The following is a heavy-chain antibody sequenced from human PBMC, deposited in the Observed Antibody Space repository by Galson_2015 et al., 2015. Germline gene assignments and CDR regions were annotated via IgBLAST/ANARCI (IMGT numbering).Heavy chain of an antibody. D-gene: IGHD3-3*01. CDR1: GGSISSYY. CDR2: IYYSGST. V-gene: IGHV4-59*01. J-gene: IGHJ3*02. Sequence: ETLSLTCTVSGGSISSYYWSWIRQPPGKGLEWIGYIYYSGSTNYNPSLKSRVTISVDTSKNQFSLKLSSVTAADTAVYYCARAGRVPTYYDFWRGNDAFDIWGQGTMVTVSS. CDR3: ARAGRVPTYYDFWRGNDAFDI.